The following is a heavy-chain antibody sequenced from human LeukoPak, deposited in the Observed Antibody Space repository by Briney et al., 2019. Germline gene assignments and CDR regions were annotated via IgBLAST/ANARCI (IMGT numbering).Heavy chain of an antibody. Sequence: LSCTPSGYRLTSSVTLRTRQPPGHPQNPTRWISGYNGNTNYAQKLQGRVTMTTDTSTSTAYMELRSLRSDDTAVYYCARTSHRGADAFDIWGQGTLVTVSS. V-gene: IGHV1-18*01. J-gene: IGHJ3*02. CDR3: ARTSHRGADAFDI. CDR1: GYRLTSSV. CDR2: ISGYNGNT. D-gene: IGHD3-10*01.